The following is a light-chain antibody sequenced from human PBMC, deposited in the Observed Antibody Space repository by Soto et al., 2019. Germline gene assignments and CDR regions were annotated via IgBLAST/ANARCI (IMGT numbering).Light chain of an antibody. CDR2: GNS. V-gene: IGLV1-40*01. Sequence: QSVLTQPPSVSGDPGQRVTISCTGSSSNIGAGYDVHGYQQLPGTAPKLLIYGNSNRPSGVPDRFSGSKSGTSASLAITGLQADDEADYYCQSYDSSLSYVLGTGTKVTVL. J-gene: IGLJ1*01. CDR3: QSYDSSLSYV. CDR1: SSNIGAGYD.